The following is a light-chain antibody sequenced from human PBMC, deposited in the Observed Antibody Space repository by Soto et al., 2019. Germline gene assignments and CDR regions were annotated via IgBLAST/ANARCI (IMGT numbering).Light chain of an antibody. J-gene: IGLJ1*01. V-gene: IGLV3-21*02. CDR3: QVCGSDNNRFYV. CDR2: DDS. CDR1: NIESKS. Sequence: SYELTQPPAVSVAPGQTARISCGGNNIESKSVNWYQQKPGQAPVLVVYDDSDRPSGIPERFSGSNAGNPATLFISTAEAWDEADYYCQVCGSDNNRFYVLGDGPKVT.